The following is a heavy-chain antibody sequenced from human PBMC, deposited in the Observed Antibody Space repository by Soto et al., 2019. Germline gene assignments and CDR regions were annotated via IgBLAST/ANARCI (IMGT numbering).Heavy chain of an antibody. CDR2: IYYSGST. CDR3: ARHEVYGAIFDY. Sequence: SETLSLTCTASGGSISSYYWSWIRQPPGKGLEWIGYIYYSGSTNYNPSLKSRVTISVDTSKNQFSLKLSSVTAADTAVYYCARHEVYGAIFDYWGQGTLVTVSS. J-gene: IGHJ4*02. V-gene: IGHV4-59*08. CDR1: GGSISSYY. D-gene: IGHD4-17*01.